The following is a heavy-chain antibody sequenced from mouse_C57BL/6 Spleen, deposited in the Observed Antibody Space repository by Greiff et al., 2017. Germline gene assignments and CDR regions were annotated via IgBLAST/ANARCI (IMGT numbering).Heavy chain of an antibody. CDR2: IDPEDGDT. V-gene: IGHV14-1*01. CDR3: TTYYYGSYYAMDY. J-gene: IGHJ4*01. D-gene: IGHD1-1*01. CDR1: GFNIKDYY. Sequence: EVMLVESGAELVRPGASVKLSCTASGFNIKDYYMHWVKQRPEQGLEWIGRIDPEDGDTEYAPKFQGKATMTADTSSNTAYLQLSSLTSEDTAVYYCTTYYYGSYYAMDYWGQGTSVTVSS.